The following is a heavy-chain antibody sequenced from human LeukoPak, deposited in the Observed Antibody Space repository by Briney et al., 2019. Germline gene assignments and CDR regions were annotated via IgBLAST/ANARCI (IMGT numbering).Heavy chain of an antibody. Sequence: WASVKVSCKASGYTFTYYYIHWVRQAPGHGLEWMGLINPNGGSTDYAQKFQGRVTMTRDTSTSTVFMELSSLRSEDTAVYYCARAAGDSYGYRYYFDYWGQGTLVTVSS. D-gene: IGHD5-18*01. CDR3: ARAAGDSYGYRYYFDY. V-gene: IGHV1-46*01. J-gene: IGHJ4*02. CDR1: GYTFTYYY. CDR2: INPNGGST.